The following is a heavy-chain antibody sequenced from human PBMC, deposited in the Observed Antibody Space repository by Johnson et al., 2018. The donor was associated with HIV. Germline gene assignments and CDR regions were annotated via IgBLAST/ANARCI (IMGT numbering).Heavy chain of an antibody. CDR1: GFTFSSYA. CDR3: ARGGCSGGSCYSHDAFDI. CDR2: ISYDGSNK. J-gene: IGHJ3*02. V-gene: IGHV3-30-3*01. Sequence: QVQLVESGGGVVQPGRSLRLSCAASGFTFSSYAMHWVRQAPGKGLEWVAVISYDGSNKYYADSVKGRFNISRDNSKNTLYLQMNSLRAEDTAVYYCARGGCSGGSCYSHDAFDIWGQGTMVTVSS. D-gene: IGHD2-15*01.